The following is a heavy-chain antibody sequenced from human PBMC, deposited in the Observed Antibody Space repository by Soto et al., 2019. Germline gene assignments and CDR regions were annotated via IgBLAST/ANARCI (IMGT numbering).Heavy chain of an antibody. V-gene: IGHV3-23*01. CDR3: AKEKSWGSGYYSSHYFDY. Sequence: GGSLRLSCAAYGFTFSNYAMAWVRQAPGKGLEWVSFISGSGGSTYYADSVKGRFTISRDNSKNTLYLQMNSPRAEDTAVYYCAKEKSWGSGYYSSHYFDYWGQGTLVTVSS. D-gene: IGHD3-22*01. CDR1: GFTFSNYA. J-gene: IGHJ4*02. CDR2: ISGSGGST.